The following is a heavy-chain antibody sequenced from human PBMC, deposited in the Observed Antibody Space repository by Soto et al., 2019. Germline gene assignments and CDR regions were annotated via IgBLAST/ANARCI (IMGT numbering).Heavy chain of an antibody. V-gene: IGHV3-23*01. D-gene: IGHD2-15*01. J-gene: IGHJ6*02. CDR3: ARGVCGGGSAYFGYYGMDV. Sequence: GGSLRLSCAASGFTFSSYAMSWVRQAPGKGLEWVSAISGSGGSTYYADSVKGRFTISRDNSKNTPYLQMNSLRAEDTAVYYRARGVCGGGSAYFGYYGMDVWGQGTTVTVSS. CDR2: ISGSGGST. CDR1: GFTFSSYA.